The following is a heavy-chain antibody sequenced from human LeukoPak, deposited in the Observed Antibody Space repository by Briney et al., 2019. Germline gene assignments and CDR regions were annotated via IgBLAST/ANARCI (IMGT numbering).Heavy chain of an antibody. CDR3: ARDRLSSGWLTDF. V-gene: IGHV3-21*01. CDR2: LSSSGAYI. J-gene: IGHJ4*02. Sequence: PGGSLKLSCAASGFTLSSYSMNWVRQVPGKGLDWVSSLSSSGAYIYYADSVKGRFTISRDSADNSLYLQMDSLRVDDTAVYYCARDRLSSGWLTDFWGLGTLVTVSS. D-gene: IGHD6-19*01. CDR1: GFTLSSYS.